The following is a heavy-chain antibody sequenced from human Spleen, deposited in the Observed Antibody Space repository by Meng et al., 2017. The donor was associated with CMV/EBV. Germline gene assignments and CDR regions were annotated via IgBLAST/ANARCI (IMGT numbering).Heavy chain of an antibody. CDR1: DSTFSRYG. CDR2: SRFDGPI. J-gene: IGHJ3*01. V-gene: IGHV3-30*02. D-gene: IGHD3-16*01. CDR3: AKDGGLPGSKEFAFDV. Sequence: SDSTFSRYGMHWVRQIPGKGLDWVAFSRFDGPIFHKESMKGRFIMSRDRAKNTAYLQLNSLREEDTAVYYCAKDGGLPGSKEFAFDVWGRGTMVTVSS.